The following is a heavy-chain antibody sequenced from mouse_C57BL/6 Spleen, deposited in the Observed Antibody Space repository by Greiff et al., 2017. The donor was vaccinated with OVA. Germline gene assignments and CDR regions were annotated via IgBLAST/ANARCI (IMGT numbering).Heavy chain of an antibody. CDR3: ARSGPTVVAKDY. V-gene: IGHV1-80*01. Sequence: QVQLQQSGAELVQPGASVKLSCKASGYAFSSYWMNWVQQRPGKGLEWIGQIYPGDGSTTYHGKFKGKATLTADKSSSTCYMQLSSVTSEDSAVYFCARSGPTVVAKDYWGKGTTLTVSS. D-gene: IGHD1-1*01. J-gene: IGHJ2*01. CDR2: IYPGDGST. CDR1: GYAFSSYW.